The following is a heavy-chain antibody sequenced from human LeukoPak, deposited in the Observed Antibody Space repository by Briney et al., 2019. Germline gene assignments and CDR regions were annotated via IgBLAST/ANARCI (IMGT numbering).Heavy chain of an antibody. CDR3: ARGPYYYGSGSYYNLYYYYMDV. Sequence: SETLSLTCAVYGGSFSGYYWSWIRQPPGKGLEWIGEINHSGSTNYNPSLKSRVTISVETSKNQFSLKLSSVTAADTAVYYCARGPYYYGSGSYYNLYYYYMDVWGKGTTVTVSS. J-gene: IGHJ6*03. CDR1: GGSFSGYY. CDR2: INHSGST. V-gene: IGHV4-34*01. D-gene: IGHD3-10*01.